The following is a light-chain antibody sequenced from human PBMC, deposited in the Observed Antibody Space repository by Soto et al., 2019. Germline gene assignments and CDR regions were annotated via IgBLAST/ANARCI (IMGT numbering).Light chain of an antibody. CDR2: DVS. Sequence: QSALTQPASVSGSPGQSITISCTGTSSDVGGYNYVSWYQQHPGKAPKLMIYDVSNRPSGVPNRFSGSKSGNTASLTISGLPTEDEADYYCSSYTSNTTPVVFGGGTKLTV. V-gene: IGLV2-14*01. J-gene: IGLJ2*01. CDR3: SSYTSNTTPVV. CDR1: SSDVGGYNY.